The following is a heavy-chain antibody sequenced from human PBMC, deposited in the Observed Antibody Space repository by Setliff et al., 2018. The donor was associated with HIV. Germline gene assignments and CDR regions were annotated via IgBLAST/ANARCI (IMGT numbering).Heavy chain of an antibody. CDR3: ATQPPAALSYYYYYMDV. J-gene: IGHJ6*03. D-gene: IGHD2-2*01. V-gene: IGHV3-21*06. Sequence: GGSLRLSCAASGFTFSLYSMTWVRQAPGRGLEWVSSISSTGTTYTYHADSLKGRFTISRDNSKNLLYLQMNSLRAEDTAVYYCATQPPAALSYYYYYMDVWGKGTTVTVSS. CDR2: ISSTGTTYT. CDR1: GFTFSLYS.